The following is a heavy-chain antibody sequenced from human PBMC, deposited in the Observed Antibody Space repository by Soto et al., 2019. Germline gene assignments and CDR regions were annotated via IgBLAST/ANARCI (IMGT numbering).Heavy chain of an antibody. CDR3: AIFPFDKSSWTNPRYSDT. J-gene: IGHJ5*02. CDR2: INHSGFT. V-gene: IGHV4-34*01. CDR1: GGSFSGYY. D-gene: IGHD6-13*01. Sequence: SETLSLTCAVYGGSFSGYYWTWIRQAPGEGLEWIGEINHSGFTSYNPSLKSRLTMSVDPSRSQFSLNLSSVTAADTAVYYCAIFPFDKSSWTNPRYSDTWGQGTLVPVS.